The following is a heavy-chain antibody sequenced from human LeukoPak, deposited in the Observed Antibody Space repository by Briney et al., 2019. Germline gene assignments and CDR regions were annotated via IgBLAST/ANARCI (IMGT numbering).Heavy chain of an antibody. CDR2: IYYTGST. J-gene: IGHJ4*02. CDR3: AREVNYYASSGFYYDY. V-gene: IGHV4-59*01. D-gene: IGHD3-22*01. CDR1: GDSLSVYH. Sequence: SETLSLTCTVSGDSLSVYHWSWIRQPPGKGLEWIGYIYYTGSTNYNPSLESRLTISVDTSKNQFSLRLTSVTAADTAVYYCAREVNYYASSGFYYDYWGQGTLVTVAS.